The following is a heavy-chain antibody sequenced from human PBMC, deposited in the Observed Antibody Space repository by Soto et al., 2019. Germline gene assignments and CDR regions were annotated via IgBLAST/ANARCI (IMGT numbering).Heavy chain of an antibody. Sequence: GGSLRLSCASFGLPFSSYSMNWVRQATGKGPEWVAAISFNGRDQYYADSVKGRFTISRDNSKNTLYLHMNSLRADDTAVYYCVTALPSGSHLGEREFDYWGQGAPVTVSS. CDR2: ISFNGRDQ. J-gene: IGHJ4*02. CDR1: GLPFSSYS. D-gene: IGHD1-26*01. V-gene: IGHV3-30*03. CDR3: VTALPSGSHLGEREFDY.